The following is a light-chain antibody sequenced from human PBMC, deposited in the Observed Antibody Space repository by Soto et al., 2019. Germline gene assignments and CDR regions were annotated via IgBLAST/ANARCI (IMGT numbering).Light chain of an antibody. CDR2: DAS. CDR1: QSVTSN. Sequence: EIVMTQSPATLSVSPGERATLSCRASQSVTSNLAWYQQKPGQAPRLLIYDASNRASDTPARFSGSGSGTDFTLTISSLEPEDSAVYYCQQRSNWPPLTFGGGTKVDI. V-gene: IGKV3-11*01. CDR3: QQRSNWPPLT. J-gene: IGKJ4*01.